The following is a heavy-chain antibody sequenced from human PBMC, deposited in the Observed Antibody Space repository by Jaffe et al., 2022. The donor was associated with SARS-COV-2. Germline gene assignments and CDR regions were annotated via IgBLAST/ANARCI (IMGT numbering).Heavy chain of an antibody. J-gene: IGHJ6*02. CDR3: ALVGYGGQPRDYYYYGMDV. D-gene: IGHD4-17*01. V-gene: IGHV1-69*01. CDR2: IIPIFGTA. CDR1: GGTFSSYA. Sequence: QVQLVQSGAEVKKPGSSVKVSCKASGGTFSSYAISWVRQAPGQGLEWMGGIIPIFGTANYAQKFQGRVTITADESTSTAYMELSSLRSEDTAVYYCALVGYGGQPRDYYYYGMDVWGQGTTVTVSS.